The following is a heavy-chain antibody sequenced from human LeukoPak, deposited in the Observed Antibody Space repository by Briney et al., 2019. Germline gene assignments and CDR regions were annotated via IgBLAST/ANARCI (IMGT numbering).Heavy chain of an antibody. CDR3: ARDTSGGLERRGFDY. CDR2: IYYSGRT. CDR1: GGPINSFY. V-gene: IGHV4-59*01. D-gene: IGHD1-1*01. Sequence: WETLYLPCTVPGGPINSFYWSWIRQPPGKGLGWIRYIYYSGRTNFNPSLKIRDTISVDPSKNQFSLKQSSVTAADTAVYYCARDTSGGLERRGFDYWGQGTLVTVSS. J-gene: IGHJ4*02.